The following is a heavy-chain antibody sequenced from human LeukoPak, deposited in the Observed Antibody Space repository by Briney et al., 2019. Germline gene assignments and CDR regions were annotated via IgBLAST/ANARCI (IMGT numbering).Heavy chain of an antibody. CDR3: ARGKPKGPYYYYYMDV. Sequence: ASVKVSCKASGGTFSSYAISWVRQAPGQGLEWMGGIIPIFGTANYAQKFQGRVTITADESTSTAYMELSSLRSEDTAVYYCARGKPKGPYYYYYMDVWGKGTTVSVSS. CDR1: GGTFSSYA. J-gene: IGHJ6*03. CDR2: IIPIFGTA. V-gene: IGHV1-69*13.